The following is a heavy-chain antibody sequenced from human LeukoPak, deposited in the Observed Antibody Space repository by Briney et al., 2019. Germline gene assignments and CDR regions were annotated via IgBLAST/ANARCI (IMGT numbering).Heavy chain of an antibody. CDR1: GFTFSSSA. CDR3: ARRYCTSTSCYAFDY. V-gene: IGHV3-23*01. CDR2: ISGSGSGGST. Sequence: GGSLRLSCAASGFTFSSSAMSWVRQAPGKGLEWVSNISGSGSGGSTYYADSVKGWFTISRDNSKNTLYLQMNSLRAEDTAVYYCARRYCTSTSCYAFDYWGQGTLVTVSS. J-gene: IGHJ4*02. D-gene: IGHD2-2*01.